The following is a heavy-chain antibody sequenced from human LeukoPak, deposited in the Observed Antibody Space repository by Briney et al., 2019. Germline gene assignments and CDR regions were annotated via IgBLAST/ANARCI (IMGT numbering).Heavy chain of an antibody. Sequence: GGSLRLSCTGSGFTFSNYRMNWVRQAPGKGLEWISYSNAAGSPVSYAESVQGRFTISRDNAKNSLYLEMNSLRDDDTAVYYCARGRSLSVAGTFDFWGQGSLVTVSS. D-gene: IGHD6-19*01. CDR2: SNAAGSPV. V-gene: IGHV3-48*02. J-gene: IGHJ4*02. CDR1: GFTFSNYR. CDR3: ARGRSLSVAGTFDF.